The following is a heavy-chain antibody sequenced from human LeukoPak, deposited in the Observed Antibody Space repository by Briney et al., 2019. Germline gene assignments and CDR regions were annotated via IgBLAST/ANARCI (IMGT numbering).Heavy chain of an antibody. CDR3: ARGRGLYSYGPRAFDI. CDR1: GGSFSGYY. J-gene: IGHJ3*02. V-gene: IGHV4-34*01. D-gene: IGHD5-18*01. Sequence: PSETLSLTCAVYGGSFSGYYWGWIRQPPGKGLEWIGEINHSGSTNYNPSLKSRVTISVDTSKNQFSLKLSSVTAPDTAVYYCARGRGLYSYGPRAFDIWGQGTMVTVSS. CDR2: INHSGST.